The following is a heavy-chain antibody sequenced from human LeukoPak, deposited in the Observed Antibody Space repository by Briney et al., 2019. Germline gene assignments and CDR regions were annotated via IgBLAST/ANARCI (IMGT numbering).Heavy chain of an antibody. CDR2: IYYSGST. J-gene: IGHJ5*02. D-gene: IGHD3-10*01. CDR3: AREVRFGELDP. Sequence: SETLSLTCTVSGASISSGSYYWSWIRQPPGKGLEWIGYIYYSGSTNYNPSLKSRVTISVDTSKNQFSLKLSSVTAADTAVYYCAREVRFGELDPWGQGTLVTVSS. CDR1: GASISSGSYY. V-gene: IGHV4-61*01.